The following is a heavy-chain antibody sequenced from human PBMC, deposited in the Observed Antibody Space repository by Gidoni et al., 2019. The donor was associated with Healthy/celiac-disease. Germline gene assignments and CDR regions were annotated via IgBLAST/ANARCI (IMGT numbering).Heavy chain of an antibody. D-gene: IGHD2-21*02. CDR3: ARGRPEIVVVTAMSGSDYFDY. CDR1: GFTFSSYG. Sequence: QVQLVASGGGVVQPGRSLRLSCAASGFTFSSYGMHWVRQAPGKGLEWVAVIWYDGSNKYYADSVKGRFTISRDNSKNTLYLQMNSLRAEDTAVYYCARGRPEIVVVTAMSGSDYFDYWGQGTLVTVSS. CDR2: IWYDGSNK. V-gene: IGHV3-33*01. J-gene: IGHJ4*02.